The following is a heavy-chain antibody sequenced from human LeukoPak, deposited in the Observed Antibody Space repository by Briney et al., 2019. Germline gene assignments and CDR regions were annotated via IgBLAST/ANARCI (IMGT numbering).Heavy chain of an antibody. J-gene: IGHJ4*02. CDR2: ISSSSSYI. V-gene: IGHV3-21*01. Sequence: GGSLRPSCAASGFTFSSYSMNWVRQAPGKGLEWVSSISSSSSYIYYADSVKGRFTISRDNAKNSLYLQMNSLRAEDTAVYYCARVAVAGIDHWGQGTLVTVSS. CDR3: ARVAVAGIDH. D-gene: IGHD6-19*01. CDR1: GFTFSSYS.